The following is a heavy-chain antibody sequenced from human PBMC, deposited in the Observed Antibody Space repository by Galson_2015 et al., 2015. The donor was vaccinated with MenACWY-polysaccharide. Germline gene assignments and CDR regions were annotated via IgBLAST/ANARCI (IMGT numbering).Heavy chain of an antibody. Sequence: SETLSLTCAVHGGSFNGFYWSWTRQTPGKGLEWIGEINHSGDTNYNPSLKSRGSLVVDTSQNQFSLRVTTVTAADTAVYYCARGERQDYYDSGTIYSYYYYSGMDVWGRGTTVTVSS. J-gene: IGHJ6*02. CDR2: INHSGDT. V-gene: IGHV4-34*01. D-gene: IGHD3-10*01. CDR1: GGSFNGFY. CDR3: ARGERQDYYDSGTIYSYYYYSGMDV.